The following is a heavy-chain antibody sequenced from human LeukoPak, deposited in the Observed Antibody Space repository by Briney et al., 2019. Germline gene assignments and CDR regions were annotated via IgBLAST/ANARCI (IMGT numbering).Heavy chain of an antibody. D-gene: IGHD3-16*02. J-gene: IGHJ2*01. CDR2: ISGSGGST. CDR1: GFTFSSYA. V-gene: IGHV3-23*01. Sequence: SGGSLRLSCAASGFTFSSYAMSWVRQAPGKGLEWDSAISGSGGSTYYADSVKGRFTISRDNSKNTLYLQMNSLRAEDTAVYYCAKARLRYNWYFDLWGRGTLVTVSS. CDR3: AKARLRYNWYFDL.